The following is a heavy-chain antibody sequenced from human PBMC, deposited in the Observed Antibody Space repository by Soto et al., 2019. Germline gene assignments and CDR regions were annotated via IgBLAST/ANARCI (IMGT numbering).Heavy chain of an antibody. CDR1: GGSISSYY. CDR3: ARHYGDYTLDY. J-gene: IGHJ4*02. CDR2: IYYSGST. Sequence: PSETLSRTCTVSGGSISSYYWSWIRQPPGKGLEWIGYIYYSGSTNYNPSLKSRVTISVDTSKNQFSLKLSSVTAADTAVYYCARHYGDYTLDYWGQGTLVTVSS. V-gene: IGHV4-59*08. D-gene: IGHD4-17*01.